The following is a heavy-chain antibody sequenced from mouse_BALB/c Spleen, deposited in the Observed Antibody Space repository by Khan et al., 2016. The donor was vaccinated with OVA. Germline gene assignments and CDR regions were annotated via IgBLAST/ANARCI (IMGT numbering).Heavy chain of an antibody. D-gene: IGHD2-13*01. CDR1: GYTFSSYW. Sequence: QVQLKQSGADLMKPGASVKISCKAAGYTFSSYWIEWIKQRPGHGLEWIGEILPGSGSTNCNEKFKGKATFTADTSSNTAYMQLNSLTSEDSAVYYCARVNSGDRNFVDCGGQSTSLAVP. CDR3: ARVNSGDRNFVDC. CDR2: ILPGSGST. V-gene: IGHV1-9*01. J-gene: IGHJ2*02.